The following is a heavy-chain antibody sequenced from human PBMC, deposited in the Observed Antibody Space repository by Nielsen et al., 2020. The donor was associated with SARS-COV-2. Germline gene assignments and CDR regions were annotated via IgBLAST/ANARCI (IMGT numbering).Heavy chain of an antibody. V-gene: IGHV4-61*01. Sequence: SETLSLTCTASGGSVSSGSNYWSWIRPPPGKGLEWIGYIYYSGSTNYNPSLKSRVTISVDTSKNQFSLKLSSVTAADTAVYYCARQVAYYYDSSGYRKDAFEIWGQGTMVTVSS. J-gene: IGHJ3*02. CDR2: IYYSGST. CDR3: ARQVAYYYDSSGYRKDAFEI. CDR1: GGSVSSGSNY. D-gene: IGHD3-22*01.